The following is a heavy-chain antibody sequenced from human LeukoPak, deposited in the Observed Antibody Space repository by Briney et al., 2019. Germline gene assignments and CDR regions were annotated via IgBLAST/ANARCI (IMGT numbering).Heavy chain of an antibody. CDR2: ISAYNGNT. CDR3: ARMYSSSFLFDP. J-gene: IGHJ5*02. CDR1: GYTFTSYG. D-gene: IGHD6-13*01. V-gene: IGHV1-18*01. Sequence: GASVKVSCKASGYTFTSYGISWVRQAPGQGLEWMGWISAYNGNTNYAQKLQGRVTMTTDTSTSTAYIELRSLRSDDTAVYYCARMYSSSFLFDPWGQGTLVTVSS.